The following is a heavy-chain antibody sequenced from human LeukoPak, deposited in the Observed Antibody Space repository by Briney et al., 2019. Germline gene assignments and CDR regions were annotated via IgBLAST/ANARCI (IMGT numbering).Heavy chain of an antibody. Sequence: ASVKVSCKASGYTFISYYIHWVRQAPGQGLEWMGIINPSGSSTNYAQKFQGRVTMTRDTSISIAYMELSRLRSDDTAVYYCARADSDAFDIWGQGTMVTVSS. CDR3: ARADSDAFDI. CDR2: INPSGSST. V-gene: IGHV1-2*02. CDR1: GYTFISYY. J-gene: IGHJ3*02.